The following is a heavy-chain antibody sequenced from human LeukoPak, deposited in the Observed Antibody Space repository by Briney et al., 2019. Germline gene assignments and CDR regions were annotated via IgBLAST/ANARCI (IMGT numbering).Heavy chain of an antibody. J-gene: IGHJ4*02. D-gene: IGHD2-8*01. CDR1: GFTFSSYW. Sequence: GGSLRLSCAASGFTFSSYWMHWVRQAPGKGLEWVAFIRYDGSYKYYADSVKGRLTISRDNSKNTLYLQMNSLRPEDTAVYHCAKGHGAYEWSPPDYWGQGTLVTVSS. CDR2: IRYDGSYK. V-gene: IGHV3-30*02. CDR3: AKGHGAYEWSPPDY.